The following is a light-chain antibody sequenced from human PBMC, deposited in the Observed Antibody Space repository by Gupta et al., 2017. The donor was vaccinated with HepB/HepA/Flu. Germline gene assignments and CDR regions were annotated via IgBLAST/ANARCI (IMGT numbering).Light chain of an antibody. Sequence: GYPGQSITISCTGTSSDVGSYNLVYWYHQHPGTAPTLMIYEVSKRPSGVANRFSGSKSGNTASLTISGLQSEDEADEDCSAYAGSITWVFGGGTKLTVL. V-gene: IGLV2-23*02. CDR3: SAYAGSITWV. CDR2: EVS. J-gene: IGLJ2*01. CDR1: SSDVGSYNL.